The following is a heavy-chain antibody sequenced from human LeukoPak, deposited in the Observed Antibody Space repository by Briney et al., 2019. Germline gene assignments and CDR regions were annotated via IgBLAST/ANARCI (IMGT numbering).Heavy chain of an antibody. V-gene: IGHV4-34*01. D-gene: IGHD2-2*01. CDR2: INHSGST. CDR3: AIHIVVVPAAKKKNWFDP. J-gene: IGHJ5*02. CDR1: GGSFSGYY. Sequence: SETLSLTCAVYGGSFSGYYWSWIRQPPGKGLEWIGKINHSGSTNYNPSLKSRVTISVDTSKNQFSLKLSSVTAADTAVYYCAIHIVVVPAAKKKNWFDPWGQGTLVTVSS.